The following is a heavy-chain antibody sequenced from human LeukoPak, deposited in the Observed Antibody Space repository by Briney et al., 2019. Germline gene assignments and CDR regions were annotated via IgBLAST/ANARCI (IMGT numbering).Heavy chain of an antibody. CDR3: ARGGYYGSGSFPDY. V-gene: IGHV1-18*01. CDR2: ISVYDGNR. D-gene: IGHD3-10*01. J-gene: IGHJ4*02. CDR1: GYSFTSYG. Sequence: GESLKISCRGSGYSFTSYGINWVRQAPGQGLEWMGWISVYDGNRNYAQNLQGRVTMTTDTSTSTAYMELRSLRSDDTAVYYCARGGYYGSGSFPDYWGQGTLVTVSS.